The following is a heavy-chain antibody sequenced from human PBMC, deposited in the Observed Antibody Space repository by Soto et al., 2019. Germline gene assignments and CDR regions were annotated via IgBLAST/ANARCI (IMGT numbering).Heavy chain of an antibody. CDR3: AHVILVGTFVRGVNCAH. Sequence: QITLNESGPTLVKPMQTLTLTCNFSGFSLDSTAVGVGWLRQPPGKALECLALIYWDGDKRYNPSLTNRVIITKDTSKNQVVLTMTDMAPADTGTYFCAHVILVGTFVRGVNCAHGGQGVLVTVSS. D-gene: IGHD3-10*01. CDR1: GFSLDSTAVG. J-gene: IGHJ4*02. V-gene: IGHV2-5*02. CDR2: IYWDGDK.